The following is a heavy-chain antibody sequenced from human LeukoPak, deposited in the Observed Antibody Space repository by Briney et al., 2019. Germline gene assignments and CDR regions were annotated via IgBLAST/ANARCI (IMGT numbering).Heavy chain of an antibody. Sequence: GGSLRLSCAVSGFTFSTYWMHCVRHAPGKGVVCVSRIKSDESTNYADSVKGRFTISRDNAKNTVSLQMNSLRPEDTGVYYCARAPSEIGGYYPEYFRHWGQGTLVAVSS. CDR3: ARAPSEIGGYYPEYFRH. J-gene: IGHJ1*01. CDR1: GFTFSTYW. V-gene: IGHV3-74*01. CDR2: IKSDEST. D-gene: IGHD3-22*01.